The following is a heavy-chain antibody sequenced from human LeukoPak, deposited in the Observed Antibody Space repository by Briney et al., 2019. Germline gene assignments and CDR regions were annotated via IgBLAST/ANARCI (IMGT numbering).Heavy chain of an antibody. V-gene: IGHV4-4*07. CDR2: IYTSGST. J-gene: IGHJ4*01. CDR1: GGSISSYY. D-gene: IGHD3-10*01. Sequence: SETLSLTCTVSGGSISSYYWSWIRQPAGKGLEWIGRIYTSGSTNYNPSLKSRVTMSVDTSKNQFSLKLSSVTAADTAVYYCARGSPYYGSGSYDYWGQGTLVTVSS. CDR3: ARGSPYYGSGSYDY.